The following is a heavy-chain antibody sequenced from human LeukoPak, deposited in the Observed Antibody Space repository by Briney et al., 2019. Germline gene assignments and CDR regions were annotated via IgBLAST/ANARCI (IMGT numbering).Heavy chain of an antibody. Sequence: SETLSLTCTVSGGPISSSSYYWGWIRQPPGKGLEWIGSIYYSGSTYYNPSLKSRVTISVDTSKNQFSLKLSSVTAADTAVYYCARHDHISYDSSGYYYVLDYWGQGTLVTVSS. D-gene: IGHD3-22*01. CDR1: GGPISSSSYY. CDR3: ARHDHISYDSSGYYYVLDY. J-gene: IGHJ4*02. V-gene: IGHV4-39*01. CDR2: IYYSGST.